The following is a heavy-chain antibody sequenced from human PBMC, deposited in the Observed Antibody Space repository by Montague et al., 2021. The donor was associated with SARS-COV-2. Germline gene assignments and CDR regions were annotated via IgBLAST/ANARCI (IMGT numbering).Heavy chain of an antibody. V-gene: IGHV3-7*01. D-gene: IGHD4-23*01. CDR1: GGSISNYY. Sequence: ETLSLTCTVSGGSISNYYWSWIRQPPGRGLEWVANIKPDESEKNYVDSVKGRFSISRDNAKNSLYLQMDNLRAEDTAIYYCAKNGGAHGLDVWGQGTSVSVSS. CDR2: IKPDESEK. CDR3: AKNGGAHGLDV. J-gene: IGHJ6*02.